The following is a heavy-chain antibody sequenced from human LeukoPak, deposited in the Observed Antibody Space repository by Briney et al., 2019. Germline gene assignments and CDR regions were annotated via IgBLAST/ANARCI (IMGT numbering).Heavy chain of an antibody. Sequence: PSETLSLTCTVSGGSISSHYWSWIRQPPGKGPEWIGYIYYSGSTNYNPSLKSRVTISVDTSKNQFSLKLSSVTAADTAVYYCARALVVRGVIGIYYYYMDVWGKGTTVTVSS. CDR3: ARALVVRGVIGIYYYYMDV. CDR1: GGSISSHY. V-gene: IGHV4-59*11. CDR2: IYYSGST. J-gene: IGHJ6*03. D-gene: IGHD3-10*01.